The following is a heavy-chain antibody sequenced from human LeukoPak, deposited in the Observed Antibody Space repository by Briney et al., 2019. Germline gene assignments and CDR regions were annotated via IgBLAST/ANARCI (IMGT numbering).Heavy chain of an antibody. CDR2: IKQDGSET. J-gene: IGHJ4*02. CDR3: ARDSTYYDSRGYVY. V-gene: IGHV3-7*01. Sequence: GGSLRLSCAASGFTFSSYWMSWVRQAPGKGLEWVANIKQDGSETYYVDSVKGRFTISRDNAKNSLYLQMNSLRAEDTAVYYCARDSTYYDSRGYVYWGQGTLVTVSS. CDR1: GFTFSSYW. D-gene: IGHD3-22*01.